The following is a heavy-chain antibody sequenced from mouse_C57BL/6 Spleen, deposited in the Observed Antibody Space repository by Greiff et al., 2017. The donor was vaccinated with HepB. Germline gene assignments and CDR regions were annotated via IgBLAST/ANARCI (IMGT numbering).Heavy chain of an antibody. CDR1: GYTFTDYY. CDR2: INPNNGGT. J-gene: IGHJ3*01. V-gene: IGHV1-26*01. D-gene: IGHD6-1*01. CDR3: ARGSAAWFAY. Sequence: EVQLQQSGPELVKPGASVKISCKASGYTFTDYYMNWVKQSHGKSLEWIGAINPNNGGTSYNQKFKGKATLTVDKSSSTAYMELRSLTSEDSAVYYCARGSAAWFAYWGQGTLVTVAA.